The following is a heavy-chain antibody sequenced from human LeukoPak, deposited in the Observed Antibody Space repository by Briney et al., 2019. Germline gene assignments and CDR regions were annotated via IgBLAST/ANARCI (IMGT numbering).Heavy chain of an antibody. Sequence: SETLSLTCTVSGGSISSGDYYWSWIRQPPGKGLEWIGYIYYSGSTYYNPSLKSRVTISVDTSKNQFSLKLSSVTAADTAVYYCASASTQYYDILTGYPPDYWGQGTPVTASS. CDR2: IYYSGST. D-gene: IGHD3-9*01. J-gene: IGHJ4*02. V-gene: IGHV4-30-4*08. CDR3: ASASTQYYDILTGYPPDY. CDR1: GGSISSGDYY.